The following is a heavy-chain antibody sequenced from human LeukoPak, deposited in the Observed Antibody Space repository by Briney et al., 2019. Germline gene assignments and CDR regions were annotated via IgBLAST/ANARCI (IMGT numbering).Heavy chain of an antibody. CDR3: ATDKAPPYYDILSGYFGAFDI. J-gene: IGHJ3*02. V-gene: IGHV1-24*01. CDR2: FDPEDGET. Sequence: ASVKVSCKVSGYTLTELSMHWVRQAPGKGLEWMGGFDPEDGETIYAQKFQGRVTMTEDTSTDTAYMELSSLRSEDTAVYYCATDKAPPYYDILSGYFGAFDIWGQGTMVTVSS. D-gene: IGHD3-9*01. CDR1: GYTLTELS.